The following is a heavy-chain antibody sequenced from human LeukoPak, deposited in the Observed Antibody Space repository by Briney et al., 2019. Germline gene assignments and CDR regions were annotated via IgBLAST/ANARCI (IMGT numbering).Heavy chain of an antibody. J-gene: IGHJ4*02. CDR2: INPSGGST. CDR1: GYTFTSYY. CDR3: ARPRGRDYSNYGGLDY. D-gene: IGHD4-11*01. V-gene: IGHV1-46*01. Sequence: ASVKVSCKASGYTFTSYYMHWVRQAPGRGLEWMGIINPSGGSTTYAQKFQGRVIMTRGTSTSTVYMELYSLRSDDTAVYYCARPRGRDYSNYGGLDYWGQGTLVTVSS.